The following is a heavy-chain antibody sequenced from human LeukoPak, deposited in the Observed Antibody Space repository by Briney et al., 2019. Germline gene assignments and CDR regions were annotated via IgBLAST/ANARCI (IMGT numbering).Heavy chain of an antibody. CDR2: ISGSGGST. D-gene: IGHD2-21*01. CDR3: AKQGGCGNTCSYYYMDV. CDR1: GFTFSSYA. V-gene: IGHV3-23*01. Sequence: SGGSLRLSCAASGFTFSSYAMSWVCQAPGKGLEWVSAISGSGGSTYYADSVKGRSTISRDNSKNTVYLQMNSLRAEDTALYYCAKQGGCGNTCSYYYMDVWGQGTTVTVSS. J-gene: IGHJ6*03.